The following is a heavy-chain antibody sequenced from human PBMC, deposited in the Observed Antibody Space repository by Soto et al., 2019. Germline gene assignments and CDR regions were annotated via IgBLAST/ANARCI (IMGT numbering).Heavy chain of an antibody. CDR2: INGNGDDT. CDR3: AKRSVSGSYSPFDY. V-gene: IGHV3-23*01. Sequence: XGSLRLSCAASGFTFSSYALSWVRQASGKGLEWISAINGNGDDTYHADSVKGRFTISRDNSKNTLYLQMNSLRAEDTAIYYCAKRSVSGSYSPFDYWGQGTLVTVSS. CDR1: GFTFSSYA. D-gene: IGHD1-26*01. J-gene: IGHJ4*02.